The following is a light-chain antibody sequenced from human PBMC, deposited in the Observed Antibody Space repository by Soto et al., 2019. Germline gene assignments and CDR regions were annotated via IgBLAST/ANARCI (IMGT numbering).Light chain of an antibody. CDR3: QHHNDYLYT. Sequence: DVQMTQSPSTLSASVGDTVTITCRASQNIDSYLAWYQQKPGKAPKLWIYKASSLESGVPSTVRGSGFGTEETPTITSLQTHDFPTDSCQHHNDYLYTFGQGTELEIK. J-gene: IGKJ2*01. V-gene: IGKV1-5*03. CDR2: KAS. CDR1: QNIDSY.